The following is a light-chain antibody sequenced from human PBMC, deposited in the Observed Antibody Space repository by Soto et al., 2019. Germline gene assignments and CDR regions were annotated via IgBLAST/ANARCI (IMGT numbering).Light chain of an antibody. V-gene: IGLV2-14*01. CDR2: DVS. Sequence: QSALTQPASVSGSPGQSITIPCTGTSSDVGGYNYVSWYQQHPGKAPKLMIYDVSNRPSGVSNRFSGSKSGNTASLTISGLQAEDEADYYCSSYTSSSTLPSVFGTGTKLTVL. CDR1: SSDVGGYNY. J-gene: IGLJ1*01. CDR3: SSYTSSSTLPSV.